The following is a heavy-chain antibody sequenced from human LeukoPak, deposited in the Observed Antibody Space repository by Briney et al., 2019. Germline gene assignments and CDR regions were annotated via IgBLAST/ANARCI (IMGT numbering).Heavy chain of an antibody. CDR2: INPSGGST. D-gene: IGHD1-26*01. J-gene: IGHJ4*02. Sequence: ASVTVSCKASGYTFTSYYMHWVRQAPGQGPEWMGIINPSGGSTSYAQKFQGRVTMTRDTSTSTVYMELSSLRSEDTAVYYCASSQEPHQVDYWGQGTLVTVSS. CDR3: ASSQEPHQVDY. V-gene: IGHV1-46*01. CDR1: GYTFTSYY.